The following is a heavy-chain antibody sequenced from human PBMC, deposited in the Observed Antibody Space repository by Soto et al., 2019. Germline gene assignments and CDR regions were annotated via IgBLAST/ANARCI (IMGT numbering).Heavy chain of an antibody. CDR1: GASISSSDYY. CDR2: IYYSGST. Sequence: SETLSLTCTVSGASISSSDYYWSWIRHTPGKGLENIGYIYYSGSTHYNPSLKSRVTISVDKSKNQFSLKLTSVSAADTAVYFCVRETGHARYFDLWGRGTLVTVSS. V-gene: IGHV4-30-4*01. CDR3: VRETGHARYFDL. J-gene: IGHJ2*01.